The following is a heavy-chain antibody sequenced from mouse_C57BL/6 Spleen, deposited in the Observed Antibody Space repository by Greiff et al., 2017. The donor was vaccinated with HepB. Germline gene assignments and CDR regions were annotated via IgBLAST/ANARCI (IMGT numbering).Heavy chain of an antibody. J-gene: IGHJ2*01. CDR3: ARNWEGYYFDY. D-gene: IGHD4-1*01. CDR2: ISSGSSTI. CDR1: GFTFSDYG. Sequence: DVHLVESGGGLVKPGGSLKLSCAASGFTFSDYGMHWVRQAPEKGLEWVAYISSGSSTIYYAYTVKGRFTISRDNAKNTLFLQMTSLRSEDTAMYYCARNWEGYYFDYWGQGTTLTVSS. V-gene: IGHV5-17*01.